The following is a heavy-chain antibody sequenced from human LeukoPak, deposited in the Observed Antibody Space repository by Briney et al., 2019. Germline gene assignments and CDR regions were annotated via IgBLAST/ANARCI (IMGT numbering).Heavy chain of an antibody. CDR3: ATGLSENLRWYFGY. D-gene: IGHD4-23*01. J-gene: IGHJ4*02. Sequence: GGSLRLSCAASGFTFSNYAMSWLRQAPGKGLEWVSVISGSGGGTYYADSVKGRFTVSRDNSKNTLFLQMNSLRAEDTAVYYCATGLSENLRWYFGYWGQGTLSPSPQ. V-gene: IGHV3-23*01. CDR1: GFTFSNYA. CDR2: ISGSGGGT.